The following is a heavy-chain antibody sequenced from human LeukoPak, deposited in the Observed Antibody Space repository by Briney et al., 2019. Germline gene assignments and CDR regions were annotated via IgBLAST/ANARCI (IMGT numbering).Heavy chain of an antibody. CDR3: AREEETAAYYFDY. D-gene: IGHD5-24*01. CDR1: GGSISSSSYY. Sequence: PSETLSLTCTVSGGSISSSSYYWGWIRQPPGKGLEWIGSIYYSGSTYYNPSLKSRVTISVDTSKNQFSLKLSSVTAADTAVYYCAREEETAAYYFDYWGQGTLVTVSS. J-gene: IGHJ4*02. CDR2: IYYSGST. V-gene: IGHV4-39*07.